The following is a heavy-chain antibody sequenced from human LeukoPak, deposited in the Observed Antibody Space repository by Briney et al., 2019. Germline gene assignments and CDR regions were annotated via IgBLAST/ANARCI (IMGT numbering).Heavy chain of an antibody. CDR2: ISWNSGSI. Sequence: GGSLRLSCAASGFTFDDYAMHWVRQAPGKGLEWVSGISWNSGSIGYADSVKGRFTISRDNAKNSLYLQMNSLRAEDMALYYCAKDSRRQGTTFDYWGQGTLVTVSS. CDR3: AKDSRRQGTTFDY. CDR1: GFTFDDYA. V-gene: IGHV3-9*03. D-gene: IGHD4-11*01. J-gene: IGHJ4*02.